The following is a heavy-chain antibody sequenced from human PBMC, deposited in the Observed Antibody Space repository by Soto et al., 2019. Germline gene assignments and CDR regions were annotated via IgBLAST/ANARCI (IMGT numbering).Heavy chain of an antibody. J-gene: IGHJ4*02. V-gene: IGHV4-30-4*01. CDR2: IYYSGST. D-gene: IGHD2-2*01. Sequence: SETLSLTCTVSGGSISSGDYYWSWIRQPPGKGLEWIGYIYYSGSTYYNPSLKSRVTISVDTSKNQFSLKLSSVTAAVTAVYYCARDKSMLRFDYWGQGTLVTVSS. CDR3: ARDKSMLRFDY. CDR1: GGSISSGDYY.